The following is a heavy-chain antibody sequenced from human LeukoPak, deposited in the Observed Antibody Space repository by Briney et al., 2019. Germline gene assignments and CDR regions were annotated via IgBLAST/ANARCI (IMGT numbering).Heavy chain of an antibody. D-gene: IGHD6-13*01. CDR1: GYTFTSYA. Sequence: ASVKVSCTASGYTFTSYAMHWVRQAPGQRLEWMGWINAGNGNTKYSQKFQGRVTITRDTSASTAYMELSSLRSEDTAVYYCAREGLRHMKYSSSWYANRWGQGTLVTVSS. V-gene: IGHV1-3*01. CDR3: AREGLRHMKYSSSWYANR. CDR2: INAGNGNT. J-gene: IGHJ4*02.